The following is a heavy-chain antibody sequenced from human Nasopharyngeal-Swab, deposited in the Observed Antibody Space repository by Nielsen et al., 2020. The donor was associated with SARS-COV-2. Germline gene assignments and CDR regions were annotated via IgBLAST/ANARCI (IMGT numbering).Heavy chain of an antibody. D-gene: IGHD3-3*01. CDR3: ARGRLYYDFWSGYWFDP. V-gene: IGHV4-38-2*02. CDR1: GYSISSGYY. CDR2: INHSGST. Sequence: SETLSLTCTVSGYSISSGYYWSWIRQPPGKGLEWIGEINHSGSTNYNPSLKSRVTISVDTSKNQFSLKLSSVTAADTAVYYCARGRLYYDFWSGYWFDPWGQGTLVTVSS. J-gene: IGHJ5*02.